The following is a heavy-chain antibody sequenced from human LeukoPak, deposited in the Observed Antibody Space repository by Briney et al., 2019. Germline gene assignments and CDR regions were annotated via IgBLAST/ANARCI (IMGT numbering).Heavy chain of an antibody. V-gene: IGHV4-4*07. D-gene: IGHD6-19*01. CDR2: IYISGSGST. J-gene: IGHJ6*03. CDR1: SESFSGYF. CDR3: ARDKRVAVAGTYIYYYYMDV. Sequence: SETLSLTCAIYSESFSGYFWSWIRQPAGKGLEWIGRIYISGSGSTNYNPSLKSRVTMSVDTSKNQFSLKLSSVTAADTAVYYCARDKRVAVAGTYIYYYYMDVWGNGTTVTISS.